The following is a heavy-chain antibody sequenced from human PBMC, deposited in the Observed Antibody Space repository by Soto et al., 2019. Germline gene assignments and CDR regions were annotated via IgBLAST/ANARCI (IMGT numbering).Heavy chain of an antibody. CDR3: ARDRAGVIVV. CDR1: GGSISSGDYS. V-gene: IGHV4-30-2*01. CDR2: IYHGGST. J-gene: IGHJ4*03. D-gene: IGHD3-16*02. Sequence: QLQLQESGSGLVKASQTLSLTCAVAGGSISSGDYSWNWIRQPPGKGLEWIGYIYHGGSTFYNPSLKSRVTIAVARAKNQFSLKVISVTAADTAVYYWARDRAGVIVVWGQGTQVTVSS.